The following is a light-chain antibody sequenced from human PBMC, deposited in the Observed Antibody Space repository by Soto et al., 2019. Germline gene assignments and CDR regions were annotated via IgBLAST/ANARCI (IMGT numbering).Light chain of an antibody. CDR1: QGVNSW. J-gene: IGKJ5*01. CDR2: KAS. Sequence: DIQMTQSPSTLSASVGDRVTITCRASQGVNSWLAWYQQKPGKAPKLLIYKASSLESGVPSRFSGSGSGTAFTLTISSLQPDDFATYYCQQYNTYSPVTFGQGTRLEIK. CDR3: QQYNTYSPVT. V-gene: IGKV1-5*03.